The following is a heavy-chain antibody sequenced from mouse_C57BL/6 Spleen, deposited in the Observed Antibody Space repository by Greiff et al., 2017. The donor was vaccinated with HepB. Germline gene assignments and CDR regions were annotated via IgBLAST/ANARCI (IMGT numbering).Heavy chain of an antibody. CDR1: GYTFTSYG. CDR2: IYPRSGNT. D-gene: IGHD2-4*01. Sequence: VQLQQSGAELARPGASVKLSCKASGYTFTSYGISWVKQRTGQGLEWIGEIYPRSGNTYYNEKFNGKATLTADKSSGTAYMELPSLTSEYSAVYFCARMYYDYDYFDSWGQGTTLTVSS. J-gene: IGHJ2*01. V-gene: IGHV1-81*01. CDR3: ARMYYDYDYFDS.